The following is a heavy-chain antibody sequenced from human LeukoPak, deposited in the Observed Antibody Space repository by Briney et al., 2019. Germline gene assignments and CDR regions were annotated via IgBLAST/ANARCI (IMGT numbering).Heavy chain of an antibody. V-gene: IGHV1-8*01. D-gene: IGHD4-17*01. CDR1: GYTFTSYD. Sequence: ASVKVSCKASGYTFTSYDINWVRQATGQGLEWMGWMNPNSGNTGYAQKFQGRVTMTRNTSISTAYMGLSRLRSDDTAVYYCARDNGDYVGYGMDVWGQGTTVTVSS. CDR2: MNPNSGNT. J-gene: IGHJ6*02. CDR3: ARDNGDYVGYGMDV.